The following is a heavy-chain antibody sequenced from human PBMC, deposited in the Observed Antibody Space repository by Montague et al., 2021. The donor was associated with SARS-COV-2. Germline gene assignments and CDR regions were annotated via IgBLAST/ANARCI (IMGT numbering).Heavy chain of an antibody. CDR1: DGSISSYY. J-gene: IGHJ4*02. V-gene: IGHV4-59*08. CDR3: ARHALGYFDWLNEGYFDY. Sequence: SETLSLTCTVSDGSISSYYWSWIRQPPGKGLEWIGYIYYSGSTNYNPSLKSRVTISVDTSKNQFSLKLSSVTAADTAVYYCARHALGYFDWLNEGYFDYWGQGTLVTVSS. D-gene: IGHD3-9*01. CDR2: IYYSGST.